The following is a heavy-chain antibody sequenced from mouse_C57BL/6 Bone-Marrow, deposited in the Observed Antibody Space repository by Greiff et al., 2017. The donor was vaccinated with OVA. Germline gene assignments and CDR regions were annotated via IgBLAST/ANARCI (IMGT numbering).Heavy chain of an antibody. CDR1: GYTFTDYY. V-gene: IGHV1-26*01. Sequence: VQLKQSGPELVKPGASVKISCKASGYTFTDYYMNWVKQSHGKSLEWIGDINPNNGGTSYNQKFKGKATLTVDKSSSTAYMELRSLTSEDSAVYYCARTAQAAMDYWGQGTSVTVSS. J-gene: IGHJ4*01. CDR2: INPNNGGT. CDR3: ARTAQAAMDY. D-gene: IGHD3-2*02.